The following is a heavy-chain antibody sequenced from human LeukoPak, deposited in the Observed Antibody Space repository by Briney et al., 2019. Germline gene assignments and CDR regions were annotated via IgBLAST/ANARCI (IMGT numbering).Heavy chain of an antibody. V-gene: IGHV1-2*02. J-gene: IGHJ4*02. CDR1: GYTFTGYY. D-gene: IGHD1-26*01. CDR3: ARGYALYSGRYIDFDY. CDR2: ISPNSGGT. Sequence: ASVKVSCKASGYTFTGYYMHWVRQAPGQGLEWMGWISPNSGGTNYAQEFQGRVTMTRDTSISTAYMELSRLRSDDTAVYYCARGYALYSGRYIDFDYWGQGTLVTVSS.